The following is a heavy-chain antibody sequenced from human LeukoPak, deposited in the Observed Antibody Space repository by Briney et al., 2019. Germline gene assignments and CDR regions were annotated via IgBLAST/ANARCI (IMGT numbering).Heavy chain of an antibody. CDR3: AKDSAEGSAVT. CDR1: GFTFSNYG. Sequence: GGSLRLSCAASGFTFSNYGMYWVRQAPGKGLEWVAVISNDGSRKYCADSVKGRFTISRDNSKNTLYLQMDSLRTEDTAVYYCAKDSAEGSAVTWGQGTLVTVSS. CDR2: ISNDGSRK. D-gene: IGHD4-17*01. J-gene: IGHJ4*02. V-gene: IGHV3-30*18.